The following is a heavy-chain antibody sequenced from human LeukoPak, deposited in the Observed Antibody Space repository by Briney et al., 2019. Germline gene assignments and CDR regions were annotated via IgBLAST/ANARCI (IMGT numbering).Heavy chain of an antibody. D-gene: IGHD2-2*02. V-gene: IGHV7-4-1*02. J-gene: IGHJ5*02. CDR1: GGTFSSYA. CDR3: ARDIGVVVPAAIYPVWGARQFDP. Sequence: GASVKVSCKASGGTFSSYAISWVRQAPGQGLEWMGWINTNTGNPTYAQGFTGRFVFSLDTSVSTAYLQISSLKAEDTAVYYCARDIGVVVPAAIYPVWGARQFDPWGQGTLVTVSS. CDR2: INTNTGNP.